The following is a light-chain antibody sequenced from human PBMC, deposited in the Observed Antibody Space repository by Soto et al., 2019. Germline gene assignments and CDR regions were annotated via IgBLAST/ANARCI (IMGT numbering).Light chain of an antibody. CDR3: SSYTGSSTPV. V-gene: IGLV2-14*01. Sequence: QSALTQPASVSGSPGQSITISCTGTSSDVGGYNYVSWYQHHPGKAPKLMIYEVSNRPSGVSNRFSGSKSGNTASLTISGLQAEDEAGYYCSSYTGSSTPVFGGGTKVTVL. CDR2: EVS. CDR1: SSDVGGYNY. J-gene: IGLJ3*02.